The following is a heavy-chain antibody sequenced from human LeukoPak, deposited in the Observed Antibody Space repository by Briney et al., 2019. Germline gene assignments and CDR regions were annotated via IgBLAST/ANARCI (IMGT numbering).Heavy chain of an antibody. Sequence: SETLSLTCAVYGGSFSGYYWSWIRQPPGKGLEWIGEINHSGSTNYNPSLKSRVTISVDTSKNQFSLKLSSVTAADTAVYYCARPRGYSYGYRGYYGMDVWGQGTTVTVSS. CDR2: INHSGST. CDR1: GGSFSGYY. D-gene: IGHD5-18*01. V-gene: IGHV4-34*01. CDR3: ARPRGYSYGYRGYYGMDV. J-gene: IGHJ6*02.